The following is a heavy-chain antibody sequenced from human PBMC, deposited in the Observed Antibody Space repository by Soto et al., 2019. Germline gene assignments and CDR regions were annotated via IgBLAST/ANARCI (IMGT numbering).Heavy chain of an antibody. Sequence: SETLSLTCTVSGGSISSGGYYWSWIRQHPGKGLEWIGYIYYSGSTYYNPSLKSRVTISVDTSKNQFSLKLSSVTAADTAVYYCARDSRSDVSGYDRYFDYWGQGTLVTVSS. CDR3: ARDSRSDVSGYDRYFDY. CDR2: IYYSGST. CDR1: GGSISSGGYY. J-gene: IGHJ4*02. D-gene: IGHD5-12*01. V-gene: IGHV4-31*03.